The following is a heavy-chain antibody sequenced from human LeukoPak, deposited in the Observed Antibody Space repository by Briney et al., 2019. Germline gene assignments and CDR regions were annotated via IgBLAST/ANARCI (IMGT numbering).Heavy chain of an antibody. CDR1: GGSTTGYH. V-gene: IGHV4-4*07. J-gene: IGHJ6*03. D-gene: IGHD5-18*01. Sequence: SETLSLTCTVSGGSTTGYHWTWVRQPAGKGLEWIGRISTSGSTTYSPSLRSRATMSVDTAQNQFSLTLTSVTAADTAVYYCARGTSIGYYYFCFYYMDVWGKGTTVTVSS. CDR2: ISTSGST. CDR3: ARGTSIGYYYFCFYYMDV.